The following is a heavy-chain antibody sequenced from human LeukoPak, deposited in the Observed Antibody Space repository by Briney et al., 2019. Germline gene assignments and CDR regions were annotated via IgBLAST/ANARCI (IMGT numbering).Heavy chain of an antibody. CDR2: IYPKSGGT. J-gene: IGHJ4*02. CDR1: GYIFTDYY. V-gene: IGHV1-2*02. CDR3: ARLQRSSTSLQ. D-gene: IGHD6-13*01. Sequence: ASVKVSCKASGYIFTDYYLHWVRQAPGQGLEWMGWIYPKSGGTNYAQRFQGRVTMTRDTSISTAYMELSRLRSDDTAVYYCARLQRSSTSLQWGQGTLVTVSS.